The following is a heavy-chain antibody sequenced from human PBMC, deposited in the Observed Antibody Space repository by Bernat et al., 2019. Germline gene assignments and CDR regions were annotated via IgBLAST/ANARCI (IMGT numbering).Heavy chain of an antibody. J-gene: IGHJ4*02. D-gene: IGHD6-19*01. V-gene: IGHV3-33*01. CDR3: ARYNSVLDY. CDR2: IWYDGTNK. Sequence: QVQLVESGGGVVQPGRSLRLSCAASGFTFSSYGMHWVRQAPGQGLEWVAVIWYDGTNKYYADSVKGRFTISRDTSTNTLYLQMNSLRAEDTALYYCARYNSVLDYWGQGTLVTVSS. CDR1: GFTFSSYG.